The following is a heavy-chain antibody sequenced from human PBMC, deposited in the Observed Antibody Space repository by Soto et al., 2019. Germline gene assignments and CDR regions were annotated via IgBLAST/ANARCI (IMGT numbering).Heavy chain of an antibody. J-gene: IGHJ3*02. CDR1: GDSISSDYYH. V-gene: IGHV4-61*01. D-gene: IGHD3-10*01. CDR3: ARDKVSLWFGELVAGHAFDI. Sequence: PSETLSLTCTVSGDSISSDYYHWTWIRQSPGRGLEWIGYIHHSGSILYNPSLKSRVTISVDTSKNQFSLKLSSVTAADTAVYYCARDKVSLWFGELVAGHAFDIWGQGTMVTVSS. CDR2: IHHSGSI.